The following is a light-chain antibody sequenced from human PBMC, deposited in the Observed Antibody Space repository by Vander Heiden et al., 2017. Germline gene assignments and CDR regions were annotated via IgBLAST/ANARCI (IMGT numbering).Light chain of an antibody. CDR1: IIDVGGYHY. CDR3: SSYPRTRSWV. V-gene: IGLV2-14*01. Sequence: APTERPAGYECRAQSITISCTGTIIDVGGYHYVSWYQQHPGKAPKLMIYEVSNRPSVVSNRFSGSKSANTASLPISGLPAEDDADYYCSSYPRTRSWVFGAGTKLTVL. CDR2: EVS. J-gene: IGLJ3*02.